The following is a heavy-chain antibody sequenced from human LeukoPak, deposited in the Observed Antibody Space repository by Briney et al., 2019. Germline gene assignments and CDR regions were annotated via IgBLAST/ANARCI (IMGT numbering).Heavy chain of an antibody. J-gene: IGHJ5*02. CDR2: IYYSGST. D-gene: IGHD3-22*01. V-gene: IGHV4-59*12. CDR3: ARDAGLGYYYDSSWFDP. Sequence: SETLSLTCTVSGGSISSYYWSWIRQPPGKGLEWIGYIYYSGSTNYNPSLKSRVTISVDTSKNQFSLKLSSVTAADTAVYYCARDAGLGYYYDSSWFDPWGQGTLVTVSS. CDR1: GGSISSYY.